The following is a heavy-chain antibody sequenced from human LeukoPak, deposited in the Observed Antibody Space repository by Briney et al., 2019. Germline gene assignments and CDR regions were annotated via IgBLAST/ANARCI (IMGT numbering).Heavy chain of an antibody. CDR1: GYSISSGYY. Sequence: SETLSLTCTVSGYSISSGYYWGWIRQPPGKGLEWIGSIYHSGSTYYNPSLKSRVTISVDTSKNQFSLKLSSVTAADTAVYYCARVYYYSSGTQYYFDYWGQGTLVTVSS. D-gene: IGHD3-10*01. CDR3: ARVYYYSSGTQYYFDY. J-gene: IGHJ4*02. V-gene: IGHV4-38-2*02. CDR2: IYHSGST.